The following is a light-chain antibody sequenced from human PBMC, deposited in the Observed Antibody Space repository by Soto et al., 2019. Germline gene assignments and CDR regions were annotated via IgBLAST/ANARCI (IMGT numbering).Light chain of an antibody. CDR2: AAS. CDR1: QSIHYY. Sequence: DIQMTQSPSSLSASVGDRVTITCRASQSIHYYLNWYQQKPGTAPKLLIYAASNLQSGVPSRFSVSGSGTDFTLTISSLQPEDFATYYCQQSYSSWTFGQGTKVEIE. J-gene: IGKJ1*01. V-gene: IGKV1-39*01. CDR3: QQSYSSWT.